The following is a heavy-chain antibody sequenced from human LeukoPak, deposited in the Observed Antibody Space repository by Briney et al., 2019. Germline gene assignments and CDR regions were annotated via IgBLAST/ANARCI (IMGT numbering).Heavy chain of an antibody. CDR1: DGSISIGCNS. Sequence: SQILSLTCAVTDGSISIGCNSWSWIRQPPGKGLELIGYIYHSGSTYYNPSLKSRVTISVDRSKNQFSLKLSSVTAADTAVYYCAREDYSQYYGMDVWGQGTTVTVSS. CDR2: IYHSGST. J-gene: IGHJ6*02. D-gene: IGHD4-11*01. CDR3: AREDYSQYYGMDV. V-gene: IGHV4-30-2*01.